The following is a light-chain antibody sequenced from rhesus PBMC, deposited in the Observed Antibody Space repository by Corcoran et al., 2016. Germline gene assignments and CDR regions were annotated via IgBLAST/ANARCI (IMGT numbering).Light chain of an antibody. V-gene: IGLV3-44*01. CDR2: YDN. J-gene: IGLJ1*01. CDR1: NIGSEV. CDR3: QVWDGRVDHHI. Sequence: SYDLTQAPSVSVSQGQTDRITCGGDNIGSEVVNWYQQKPPQSPVLVIYYDNERPSGIPERLAGSRSENTATLTISGVEAGDEAVYYCQVWDGRVDHHIFGSVTRLTVL.